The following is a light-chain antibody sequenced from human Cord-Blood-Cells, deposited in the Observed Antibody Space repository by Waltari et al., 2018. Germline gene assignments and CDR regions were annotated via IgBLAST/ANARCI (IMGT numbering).Light chain of an antibody. CDR2: AAS. J-gene: IGKJ3*01. V-gene: IGKV1-39*01. CDR1: QSISSY. CDR3: QQSYSTPPFT. Sequence: DIQMTQSPSSLSASVGYRVTITCRASQSISSYLNWYQQKPGKAPKLLIYAASSLQSGVPSRFSGSGSGTDVTLTISSLQPEDFATYYCQQSYSTPPFTFGPGTKVDIK.